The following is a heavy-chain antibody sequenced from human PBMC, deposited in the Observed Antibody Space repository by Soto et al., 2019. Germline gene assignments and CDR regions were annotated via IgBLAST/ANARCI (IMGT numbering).Heavy chain of an antibody. Sequence: EVQLVESGGDWVQPGRSLRLSFAASGFKFDDYTMHWVRQTPGRGLEWVPSISWSGLSMEYRDSVKGRFIISRDNVKNALHLEMNSLRVEVTALYYCVKGLNIDYNGAWFYFDYWGQGTVLTVSS. CDR2: ISWSGLSM. V-gene: IGHV3-9*01. CDR1: GFKFDDYT. J-gene: IGHJ4*02. D-gene: IGHD3-10*01. CDR3: VKGLNIDYNGAWFYFDY.